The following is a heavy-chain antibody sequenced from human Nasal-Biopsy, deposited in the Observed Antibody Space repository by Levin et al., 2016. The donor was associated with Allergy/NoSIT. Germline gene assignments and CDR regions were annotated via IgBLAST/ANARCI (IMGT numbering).Heavy chain of an antibody. CDR3: ASARRPPLVRTAIRALDI. J-gene: IGHJ3*02. CDR1: GDSFSGYY. D-gene: IGHD2-21*02. CDR2: ITHGGNA. Sequence: SETLSLTCAVYGDSFSGYYWTWIRQSPGKGLEWIGEITHGGNADYNPSLKARLTISVDTSRNQFSVKLSSVTAADTAIYYCASARRPPLVRTAIRALDIWSQGTMVTVSP. V-gene: IGHV4-34*01.